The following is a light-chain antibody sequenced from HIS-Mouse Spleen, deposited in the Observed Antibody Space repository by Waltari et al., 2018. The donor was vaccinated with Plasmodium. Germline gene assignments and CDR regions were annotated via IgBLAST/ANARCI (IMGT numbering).Light chain of an antibody. V-gene: IGLV2-23*01. CDR1: SSDVGSYNL. J-gene: IGLJ3*02. Sequence: QSALTQPASVSGYPGQSITISCTGTSSDVGSYNLVSWYQQHPGKAPKLMIDEGSKRPSVVSNRFSGSKSGNTASLTISGLQAEDEADYYCCSYAGSSTWVFGGGTKLTVL. CDR2: EGS. CDR3: CSYAGSSTWV.